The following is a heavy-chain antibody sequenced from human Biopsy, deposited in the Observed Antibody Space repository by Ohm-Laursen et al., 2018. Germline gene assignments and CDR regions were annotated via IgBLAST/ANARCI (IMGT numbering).Heavy chain of an antibody. CDR3: ASAGYNPDWNFDL. V-gene: IGHV4-59*12. D-gene: IGHD5-24*01. J-gene: IGHJ2*01. CDR2: VYYTGRT. Sequence: GTLSLTCTVSGDSISSYYWSWIRQPPGKGLEWIGYVYYTGRTSYNPSFKSRVTMSVNTSKKQFSLRLSSVTTADTAVYYCASAGYNPDWNFDLWGRGTRVTVSS. CDR1: GDSISSYY.